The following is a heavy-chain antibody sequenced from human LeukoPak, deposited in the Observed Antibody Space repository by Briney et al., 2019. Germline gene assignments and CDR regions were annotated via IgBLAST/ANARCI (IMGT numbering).Heavy chain of an antibody. V-gene: IGHV3-9*01. Sequence: GGSLRLSCAASGFTFDDYAMHWVRQAPGKGLEWVSGISWNSGSIGYADSVKGRFTISRDNAKNSLYLQMNSLRAEDTAVYYCARGPGAFDIWGQGTMVTVSS. CDR2: ISWNSGSI. J-gene: IGHJ3*02. CDR3: ARGPGAFDI. CDR1: GFTFDDYA.